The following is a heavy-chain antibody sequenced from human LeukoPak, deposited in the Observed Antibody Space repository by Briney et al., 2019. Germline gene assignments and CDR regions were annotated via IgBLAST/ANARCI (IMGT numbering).Heavy chain of an antibody. V-gene: IGHV1-2*02. CDR3: ARDAGSEQLVSNWFDP. CDR2: INPNSVGT. CDR1: GYTFTGYY. J-gene: IGHJ5*02. Sequence: ASVKVSCKASGYTFTGYYMHWVRQAPGQGLEGMGWINPNSVGTNYAQKFQGRVTMTRDTSISTAYMELSRLRSDDTAVYYCARDAGSEQLVSNWFDPWGQGTLVTVSS. D-gene: IGHD6-6*01.